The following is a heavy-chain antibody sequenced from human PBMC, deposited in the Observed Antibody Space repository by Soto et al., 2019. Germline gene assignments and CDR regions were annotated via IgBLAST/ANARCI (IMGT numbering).Heavy chain of an antibody. CDR2: IYSSGRT. D-gene: IGHD5-12*01. V-gene: IGHV4-30-4*01. J-gene: IGHJ4*02. Sequence: SETLSLTCTVSGGSIDSDDYYWTWIRQPPGKGLEWIGYIYSSGRTSYNPSLESRLTISIDTSKNQFSLHLNSVSAADTAVYFCARDRGTSPDFFDYWGQGTLVTVSS. CDR1: GGSIDSDDYY. CDR3: ARDRGTSPDFFDY.